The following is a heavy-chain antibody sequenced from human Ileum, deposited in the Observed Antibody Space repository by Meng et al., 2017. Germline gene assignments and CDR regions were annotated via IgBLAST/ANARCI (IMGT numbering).Heavy chain of an antibody. CDR1: GGAVSSDGFQ. CDR2: AST. D-gene: IGHD7-27*01. Sequence: QGDLQELGPGWVRPGETLAPVRTVTGGAVSSDGFQWGWVRQPPGKGLEWIGYASTNYNPSLKSRVTISLDTSKNQFSLELSSVTAADTAVYYCARDHWGSLDYWGQGILVTVSS. J-gene: IGHJ4*02. CDR3: ARDHWGSLDY. V-gene: IGHV4-61*08.